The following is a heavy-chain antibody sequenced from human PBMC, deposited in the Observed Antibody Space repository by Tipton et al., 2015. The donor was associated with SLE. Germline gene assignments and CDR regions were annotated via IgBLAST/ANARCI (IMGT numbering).Heavy chain of an antibody. Sequence: TLSLTCAVYGGSFSGYYWSWIRQPPGKGLEWIGYIYHSGSTYYNPSLKSRVTISVDRSKNQFSLKVSSVTAADTAVYYCARENIGYNYAFDMWGQGTMVTVSS. D-gene: IGHD5-24*01. CDR1: GGSFSGYY. J-gene: IGHJ3*02. V-gene: IGHV4-34*01. CDR3: ARENIGYNYAFDM. CDR2: IYHSGST.